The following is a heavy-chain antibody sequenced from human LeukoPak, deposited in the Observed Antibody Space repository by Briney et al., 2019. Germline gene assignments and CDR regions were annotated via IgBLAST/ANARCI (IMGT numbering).Heavy chain of an antibody. CDR2: FYYTGST. V-gene: IGHV4-31*03. CDR3: ARLIYDSSVYSFDY. D-gene: IGHD3-22*01. Sequence: SQTLSLTCTVSGGSINSGGYYWSWIRQLPGKGLEWIGYFYYTGSTYYNPSLKSRLTMSVDTSKNQFSLRLSSVTAADTAVYYCARLIYDSSVYSFDYWGQGTLVTVSS. J-gene: IGHJ4*02. CDR1: GGSINSGGYY.